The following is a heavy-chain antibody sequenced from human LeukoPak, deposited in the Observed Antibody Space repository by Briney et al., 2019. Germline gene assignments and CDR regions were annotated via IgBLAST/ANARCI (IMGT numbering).Heavy chain of an antibody. J-gene: IGHJ6*03. CDR3: ATCLMSKWFYMHL. CDR1: GFTFGGYA. D-gene: IGHD3-22*01. CDR2: ISMSGETT. V-gene: IGHV3-23*01. Sequence: PGGSLRLSCVGSGFTFGGYAMTWVRQAPGQGLEWVSCISMSGETTYYADSVKGRFTISRDNSKNTLYLQIYSLRVEDTAAYYCATCLMSKWFYMHLWGKGTTVTVSS.